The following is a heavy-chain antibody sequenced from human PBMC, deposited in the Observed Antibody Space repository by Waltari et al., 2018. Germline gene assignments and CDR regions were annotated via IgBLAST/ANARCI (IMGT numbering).Heavy chain of an antibody. D-gene: IGHD3-3*01. J-gene: IGHJ4*02. Sequence: QVQLVQSGAEVKKPGASVKVSCKASGYTFTSYYMHWVRQAPGQGLEWMGIINPSGGSTSYEQKCQGRVTMTRDTSTSTVYMELSSRRSEDTAVYYCARSAQYYDFWSGYLAPDDYWGQGTLVTVSS. CDR3: ARSAQYYDFWSGYLAPDDY. CDR1: GYTFTSYY. CDR2: INPSGGST. V-gene: IGHV1-46*01.